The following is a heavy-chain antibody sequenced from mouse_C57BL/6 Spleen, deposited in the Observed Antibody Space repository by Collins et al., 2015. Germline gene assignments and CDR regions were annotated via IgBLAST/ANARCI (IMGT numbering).Heavy chain of an antibody. Sequence: EVQLQQSGPELVKPGASVKISCKASGYSFTGYYMNWVKQSPEKSLEWIGEINPSTGGTTYNQKFKAKATLTVDKSSSTAYMQLKSLTSEDSAVYYCARRLGRAYYFDYWGQGTTLTVSS. CDR1: GYSFTGYY. CDR3: ARRLGRAYYFDY. J-gene: IGHJ2*01. V-gene: IGHV1-42*01. D-gene: IGHD4-1*01. CDR2: INPSTGGT.